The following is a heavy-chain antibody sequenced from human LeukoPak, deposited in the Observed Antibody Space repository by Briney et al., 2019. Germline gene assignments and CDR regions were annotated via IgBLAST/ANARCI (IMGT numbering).Heavy chain of an antibody. Sequence: GGSLRLSCAASGFTFNDYYMSWIRQAPGKGLEWLSYINIGGTNTHYADSVKGRFTISRDNSKNTLYLQMNSLRAEDTAVYYCAKDMGGIAAAGFDYWGQGTLVTVSS. CDR1: GFTFNDYY. D-gene: IGHD6-13*01. V-gene: IGHV3-11*05. CDR2: INIGGTNT. J-gene: IGHJ4*02. CDR3: AKDMGGIAAAGFDY.